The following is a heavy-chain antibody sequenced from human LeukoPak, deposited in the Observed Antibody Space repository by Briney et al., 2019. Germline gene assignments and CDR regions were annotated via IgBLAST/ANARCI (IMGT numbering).Heavy chain of an antibody. CDR3: ALYCSADNCGYFDY. CDR1: GYSISSSNW. D-gene: IGHD2-15*01. CDR2: THYSGST. V-gene: IGHV4-28*01. J-gene: IGHJ4*02. Sequence: SDTLSLTCAVSGYSISSSNWWGWIRQPPGEGLEWIGYTHYSGSTDYNPSLKSRVTMSVDTSKNQFSLKLSSVTAVDTAVYYCALYCSADNCGYFDYWGQGTLVTVSS.